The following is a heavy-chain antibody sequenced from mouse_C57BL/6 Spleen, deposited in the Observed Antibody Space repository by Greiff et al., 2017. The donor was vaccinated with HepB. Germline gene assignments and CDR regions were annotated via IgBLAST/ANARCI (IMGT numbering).Heavy chain of an antibody. J-gene: IGHJ1*03. V-gene: IGHV5-16*01. CDR3: ARDWGDYDGGYFDV. CDR1: GFTFSDYY. Sequence: DVHLVESEGGLVQPGSSMKLSCTASGFTFSDYYMAWVRQVPEKGLEWVANINYDGSSTYYLDSLKSRFIISRDNAKNMLYLQMSSLKSEDTATYYCARDWGDYDGGYFDVWGTGTTVTVSS. D-gene: IGHD2-4*01. CDR2: INYDGSST.